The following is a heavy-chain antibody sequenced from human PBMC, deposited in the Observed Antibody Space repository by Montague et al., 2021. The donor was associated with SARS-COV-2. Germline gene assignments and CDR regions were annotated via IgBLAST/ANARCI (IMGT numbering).Heavy chain of an antibody. CDR2: N. CDR3: TRGREGNYNVMDV. J-gene: IGHJ6*02. D-gene: IGHD1-1*01. Sequence: NDYAVSVRGRVTINPDTSKNQFSLQLNSVTPEDTAIYYCTRGREGNYNVMDVWGQGTTVTVSS. V-gene: IGHV6-1*01.